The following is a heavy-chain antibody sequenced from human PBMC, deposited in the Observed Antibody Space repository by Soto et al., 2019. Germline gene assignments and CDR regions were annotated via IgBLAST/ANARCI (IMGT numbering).Heavy chain of an antibody. CDR1: GGSISSYY. Sequence: SETLSLTCTVSGGSISSYYWSWIRQPPGKGLEWIGYIYYSGSTTYDSSPKSRVTISIDTSKRQSSLKLTSVTTADTAVYYCARDPVDGYSFFDYWGQGILVTVSS. CDR3: ARDPVDGYSFFDY. J-gene: IGHJ4*02. D-gene: IGHD2-15*01. CDR2: IYYSGST. V-gene: IGHV4-59*01.